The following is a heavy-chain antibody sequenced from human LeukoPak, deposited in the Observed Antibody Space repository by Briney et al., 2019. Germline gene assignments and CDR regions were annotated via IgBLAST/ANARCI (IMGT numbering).Heavy chain of an antibody. V-gene: IGHV3-30*06. Sequence: GGSLRLSCVTSGFIFSSYGMHWVRQAPGKGLEWLAFVSYDGKINSHADFVKGRFIISRDNSKNTLYLQMNSLRAEDTAVYFCARDLGRTYTVDYWGQGTLVTVSS. CDR1: GFIFSSYG. D-gene: IGHD2-2*02. J-gene: IGHJ4*02. CDR3: ARDLGRTYTVDY. CDR2: VSYDGKIN.